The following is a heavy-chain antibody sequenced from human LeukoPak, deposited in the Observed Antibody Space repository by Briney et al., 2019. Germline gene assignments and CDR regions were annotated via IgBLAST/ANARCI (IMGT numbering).Heavy chain of an antibody. CDR2: ISGSGGST. CDR3: ATSTVAKYDY. D-gene: IGHD4-11*01. CDR1: GFTFSSYA. J-gene: IGHJ4*02. Sequence: GGSLRLSCAASGFTFSSYAMSWVRQAPGKGLEWVSLISGSGGSTYYADSVKGRFTISRDNSKNTLYLQMNSLRAEDTALYYCATSTVAKYDYWGQGTLVAVSS. V-gene: IGHV3-23*01.